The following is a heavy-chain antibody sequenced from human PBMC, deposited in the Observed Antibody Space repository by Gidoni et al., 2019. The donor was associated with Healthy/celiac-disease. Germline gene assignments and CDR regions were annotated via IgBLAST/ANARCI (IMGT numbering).Heavy chain of an antibody. V-gene: IGHV4-39*01. CDR1: GGSISSSSYY. D-gene: IGHD2-2*01. CDR3: ARLEIPAASFDY. J-gene: IGHJ4*02. CDR2: IYYSGST. Sequence: QLQLQESGPGLVKPSETLYLTCTVSGGSISSSSYYWGWIRQTPGKGLEWIGSIYYSGSTYYNPSLKSRVTISVDTSKNQFSLKLSSVTAADTAVYYCARLEIPAASFDYWGQGTRVTVSS.